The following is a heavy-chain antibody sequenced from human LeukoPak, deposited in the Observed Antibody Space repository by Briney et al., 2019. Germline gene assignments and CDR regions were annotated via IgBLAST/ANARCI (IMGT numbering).Heavy chain of an antibody. CDR1: GFTFDDYA. Sequence: GGSLRLSCAASGFTFDDYAMHWVRQAPGKGLEWVSGISWNSGFIGYADSVKGRFTISRDNAKKSLYLQMNSLRAEDTAVYYCARDLYGSGSYYNRRHRAFDIWGQGTMVTVSS. CDR2: ISWNSGFI. J-gene: IGHJ3*02. CDR3: ARDLYGSGSYYNRRHRAFDI. D-gene: IGHD3-10*01. V-gene: IGHV3-9*01.